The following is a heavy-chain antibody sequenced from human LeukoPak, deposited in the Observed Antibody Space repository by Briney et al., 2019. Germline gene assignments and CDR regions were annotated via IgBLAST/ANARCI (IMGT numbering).Heavy chain of an antibody. Sequence: SETLSLTCTVSGGSISSYYWSWIRQPPGKGLEWIGYIYYSGSTNYNPSLKSRVTISVDTSKNQFSLKLSSVTAADTAVYYCARTYYDSSGYGRYFDLLGRGTLVTVSS. D-gene: IGHD3-22*01. CDR2: IYYSGST. J-gene: IGHJ2*01. CDR3: ARTYYDSSGYGRYFDL. V-gene: IGHV4-59*01. CDR1: GGSISSYY.